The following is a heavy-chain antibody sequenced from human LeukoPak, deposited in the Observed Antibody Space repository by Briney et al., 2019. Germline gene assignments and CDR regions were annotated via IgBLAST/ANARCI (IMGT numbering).Heavy chain of an antibody. CDR3: ARGASYYYDSSGYWPDY. V-gene: IGHV1-18*01. CDR1: GYTFTSYG. CDR2: ISAYNGNT. Sequence: ASVKVSCKASGYTFTSYGISWVRQAPGQGLEWMGWISAYNGNTNYAQKLQGRVTMTRDTSTSTVYMELSSLRSEDTAVYYCARGASYYYDSSGYWPDYWGQGTLVTVSS. J-gene: IGHJ4*02. D-gene: IGHD3-22*01.